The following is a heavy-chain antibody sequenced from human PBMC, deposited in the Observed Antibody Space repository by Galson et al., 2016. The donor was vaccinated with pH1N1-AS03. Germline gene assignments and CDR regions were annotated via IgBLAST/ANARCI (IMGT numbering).Heavy chain of an antibody. J-gene: IGHJ4*02. Sequence: SLRLSCAASGFTFSDYPMHWVRQPPRLGLVCVPRIPGNVSITTYTDSVKVRFTISRDNATNTLYLQMNGLRAEDTAVYYCARPTEGRFDFWGPGILVTVSS. CDR2: IPGNVSIT. D-gene: IGHD2-15*01. CDR3: ARPTEGRFDF. V-gene: IGHV3-74*01. CDR1: GFTFSDYP.